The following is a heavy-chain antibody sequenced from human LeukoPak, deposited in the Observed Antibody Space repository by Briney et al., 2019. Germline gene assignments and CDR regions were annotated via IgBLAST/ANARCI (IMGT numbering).Heavy chain of an antibody. CDR2: IYYSGST. D-gene: IGHD3-3*01. V-gene: IGHV4-59*01. Sequence: PSETLSLTCTVSGGSISSYYWSWIRQPPGKGLEWIGYIYYSGSTNYNPSLKSRVTISVDTSKNQFSLKLSSVTAADTAVYYCARETHNYDFWSGYYFDYWGQGTLVTVSS. CDR3: ARETHNYDFWSGYYFDY. J-gene: IGHJ4*02. CDR1: GGSISSYY.